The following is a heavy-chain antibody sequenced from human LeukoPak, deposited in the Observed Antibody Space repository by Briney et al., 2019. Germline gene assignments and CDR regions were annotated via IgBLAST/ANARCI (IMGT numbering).Heavy chain of an antibody. CDR2: INPNSGGT. CDR3: ARDRGSYYDRSGFDAFDI. CDR1: GYTFTGYY. V-gene: IGHV1-2*02. D-gene: IGHD3-22*01. Sequence: ASVKVSCKASGYTFTGYYMHWVRQAPGQGLEWMGWINPNSGGTNYAQKFQGRVTMTRDTSISTAYMELSRLRSDDTVVYYCARDRGSYYDRSGFDAFDIWGQGTMVTVSS. J-gene: IGHJ3*02.